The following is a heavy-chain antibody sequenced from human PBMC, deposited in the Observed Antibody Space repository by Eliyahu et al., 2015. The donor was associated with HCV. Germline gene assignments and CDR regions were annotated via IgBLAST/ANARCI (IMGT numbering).Heavy chain of an antibody. CDR1: GFXFSSXG. J-gene: IGHJ6*02. Sequence: QVQLVESGGGVVQPGRSLRLSCAASGFXFSSXGMHWVRQAPGKGLGWVAVIWYDGSNKYYADSVKGRFTISRDNSKNTLYLQMNSLRAEDTAVYYCAREKLDTAIATYGMDVWGQGTTVTVSS. D-gene: IGHD5-18*01. CDR3: AREKLDTAIATYGMDV. V-gene: IGHV3-33*01. CDR2: IWYDGSNK.